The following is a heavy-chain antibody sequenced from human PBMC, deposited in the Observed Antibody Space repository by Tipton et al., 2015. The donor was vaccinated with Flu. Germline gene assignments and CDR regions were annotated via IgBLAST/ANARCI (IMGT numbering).Heavy chain of an antibody. CDR1: GGSFSGYY. V-gene: IGHV4-34*01. CDR3: ARHSPITGTTGY. CDR2: INHSGST. J-gene: IGHJ4*02. Sequence: AGLVKPSETLSLICAVYGGSFSGYYWSWIRQPPGKGLEWIGEINHSGSTNYNPSLKSRVTISVDTSKNQFSLKLSSVTAADTAVYYCARHSPITGTTGYWGQGTLVTVSS. D-gene: IGHD1-7*01.